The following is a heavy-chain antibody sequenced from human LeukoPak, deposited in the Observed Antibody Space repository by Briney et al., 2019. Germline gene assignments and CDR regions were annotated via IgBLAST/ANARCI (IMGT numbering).Heavy chain of an antibody. CDR2: IYYSGST. CDR1: GGSISSSSYY. D-gene: IGHD6-13*01. CDR3: ARSLGSSFADY. Sequence: PSETLSLTCTVSGGSISSSSYYWGWIRQPPGKGLEWIGSIYYSGSTYYNPSLKSRVTISVDTSKNQFSLKLSSVTAADTAVYYCARSLGSSFADYWGQGTLVTVSS. J-gene: IGHJ4*02. V-gene: IGHV4-39*07.